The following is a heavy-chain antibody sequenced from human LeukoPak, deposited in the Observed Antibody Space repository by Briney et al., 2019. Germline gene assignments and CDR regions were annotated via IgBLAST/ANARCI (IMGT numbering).Heavy chain of an antibody. CDR1: GGSISSYY. Sequence: PSETLSLTCTVSGGSISSYYWNWIRQPAGKGLEWIGRIYTSGSTNYNPSLKSRVTMSVDTSKNQFSLKLSSVTAADTAVYYCARDGTGTTSFDYYYGMDVWGQGTTVTVSS. CDR3: ARDGTGTTSFDYYYGMDV. V-gene: IGHV4-4*07. CDR2: IYTSGST. J-gene: IGHJ6*02. D-gene: IGHD1-1*01.